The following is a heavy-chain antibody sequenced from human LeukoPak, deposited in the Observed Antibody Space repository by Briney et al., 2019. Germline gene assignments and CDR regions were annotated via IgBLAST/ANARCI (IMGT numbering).Heavy chain of an antibody. Sequence: GGSLRLSCAASGFTVSNNYMSWVRQAPGKGLEWVSIIYSGGSTYYADSVKGRFTISRDNSKNTLYLQMNSLRAEDTAVYYCARAPDYRLDYWGQGTLVTVSS. J-gene: IGHJ4*02. V-gene: IGHV3-53*05. CDR1: GFTVSNNY. CDR2: IYSGGST. CDR3: ARAPDYRLDY. D-gene: IGHD4-11*01.